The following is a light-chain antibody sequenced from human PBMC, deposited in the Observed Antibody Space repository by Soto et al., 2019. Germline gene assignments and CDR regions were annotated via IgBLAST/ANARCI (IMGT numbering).Light chain of an antibody. CDR3: ATWDSSLSSGI. Sequence: QSVLTQPPSVSAAPGQKATISCSGTSSNIGSNYVSWYQEVPGTAPKVLIYDNNKRPSGIPDRFSGSKSGTSATLGITGLQTGDEADYYCATWDSSLSSGIFGGGTQLTVL. CDR1: SSNIGSNY. CDR2: DNN. V-gene: IGLV1-51*01. J-gene: IGLJ2*01.